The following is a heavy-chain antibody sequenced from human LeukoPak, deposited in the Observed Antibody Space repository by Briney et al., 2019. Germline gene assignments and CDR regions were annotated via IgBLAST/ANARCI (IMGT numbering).Heavy chain of an antibody. CDR1: GGSISTYY. CDR3: ARVSTVTTSLDY. V-gene: IGHV4-59*01. CDR2: IYYSGST. J-gene: IGHJ4*02. Sequence: SETLSLTCTVSGGSISTYYWSWIRQPPGKGLEWIGYIYYSGSTNQNPSLKSRVTISVDTSKNQFSLKLTSVTAADTAVYYCARVSTVTTSLDYWGQGTLVTVSS. D-gene: IGHD4-17*01.